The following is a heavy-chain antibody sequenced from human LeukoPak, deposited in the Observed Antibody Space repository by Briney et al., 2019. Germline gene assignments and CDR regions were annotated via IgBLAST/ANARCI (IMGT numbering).Heavy chain of an antibody. J-gene: IGHJ6*03. CDR1: GYTFTTYG. V-gene: IGHV1-18*01. D-gene: IGHD2/OR15-2a*01. CDR2: INVYNGNT. Sequence: GASVKVSCKASGYTFTTYGVTWVRQAPGQGLEWMGWINVYNGNTRSAQKLQGRVTMTTDTSTRTAYRELRSLRSDDTAVYYCARGKGPNQSKYRNMARHYMDVWGEGTTVTVSS. CDR3: ARGKGPNQSKYRNMARHYMDV.